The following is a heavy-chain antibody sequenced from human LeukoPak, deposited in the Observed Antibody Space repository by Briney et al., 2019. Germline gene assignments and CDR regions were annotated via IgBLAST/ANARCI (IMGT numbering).Heavy chain of an antibody. J-gene: IGHJ4*02. V-gene: IGHV5-51*01. CDR3: TTGRFCSGGSCSSSFDF. Sequence: GESLKISCKGSGYSFINYWIGWVRPMPDKGLEWMGIIYPGNSDIRYGPSFQGQVTISVDKSINTAYLQWTSLKASDTAIYYCTTGRFCSGGSCSSSFDFWGQGTLLTVPS. D-gene: IGHD2-15*01. CDR1: GYSFINYW. CDR2: IYPGNSDI.